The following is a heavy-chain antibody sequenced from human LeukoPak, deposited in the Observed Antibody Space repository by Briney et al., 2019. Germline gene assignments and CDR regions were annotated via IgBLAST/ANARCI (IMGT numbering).Heavy chain of an antibody. CDR2: IYTSGST. J-gene: IGHJ5*02. D-gene: IGHD3-10*01. V-gene: IGHV4-4*07. Sequence: SETLSLTCTVSGGSISSYYWSWIRQPAGKGLEWIGRIYTSGSTNYNPSLKSRVTMSVDTSKNQFSLKLSSVTAADTAVYYCARDKHYYGSGSYYVRYNWFDPWGQGTLVTVSS. CDR1: GGSISSYY. CDR3: ARDKHYYGSGSYYVRYNWFDP.